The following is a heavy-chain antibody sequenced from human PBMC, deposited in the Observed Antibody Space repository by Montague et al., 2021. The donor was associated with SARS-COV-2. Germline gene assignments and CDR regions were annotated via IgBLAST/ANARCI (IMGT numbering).Heavy chain of an antibody. J-gene: IGHJ4*02. CDR1: GFSLSTSGMC. CDR2: IDWDDDK. D-gene: IGHD3-16*01. CDR3: ATTIYDYVWGTRVEFDY. V-gene: IGHV2-70*01. Sequence: PALVKPTQTLTLTCTFSGFSLSTSGMCVSWIRQPPGKALEWLALIDWDDDKYYSTSLKTRLTTSKDTSKNQVVLTMTNMEPVDTATYYCATTIYDYVWGTRVEFDYWGQGTLVTVSS.